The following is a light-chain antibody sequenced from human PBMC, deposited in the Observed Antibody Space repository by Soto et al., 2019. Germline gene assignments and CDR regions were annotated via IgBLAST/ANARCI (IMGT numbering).Light chain of an antibody. CDR2: DAS. Sequence: DIQMTQSPSTLSASVGDRVTITCRASQSISSWLAWYQQKPGKAPTRPIYDASSLVRGVPSRFSGSGSGTEFTLTISSLQSDDFATYYCQHDNSYRPVKLGQGTKVEIQ. CDR1: QSISSW. CDR3: QHDNSYRPVK. V-gene: IGKV1-5*01. J-gene: IGKJ1*01.